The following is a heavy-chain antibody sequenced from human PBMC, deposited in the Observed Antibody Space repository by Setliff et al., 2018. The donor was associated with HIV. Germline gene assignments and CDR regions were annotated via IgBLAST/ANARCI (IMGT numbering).Heavy chain of an antibody. CDR2: VYSSGSI. Sequence: LSLTCSVSGGSITNFYLSWIRQPAGKGLEWIGRVYSSGSINYNPSLKSRVSMSVDTSKNQFSLRLRSVTAADTAVYYCARQGAVTGHAFDSWGPGALVTVSS. CDR1: GGSITNFY. CDR3: ARQGAVTGHAFDS. D-gene: IGHD6-19*01. V-gene: IGHV4-4*07. J-gene: IGHJ4*02.